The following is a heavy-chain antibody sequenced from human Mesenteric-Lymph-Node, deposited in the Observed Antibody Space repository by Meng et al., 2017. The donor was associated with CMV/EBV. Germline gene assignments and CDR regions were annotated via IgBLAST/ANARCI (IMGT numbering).Heavy chain of an antibody. J-gene: IGHJ5*02. CDR1: GYTFTDFY. V-gene: IGHV1-2*06. CDR2: INPNSGVS. D-gene: IGHD2/OR15-2a*01. CDR3: ARDNVNPEGFDP. Sequence: QVQLVQARAEVGKPGASVMVSCKASGYTFTDFYIHWVRQAPGQGLEWMGRINPNSGVSNSAQNFQGMVTMTRDTSNSTAYMELGRLTSDDTAVYYCARDNVNPEGFDPWGQGTLVTVSS.